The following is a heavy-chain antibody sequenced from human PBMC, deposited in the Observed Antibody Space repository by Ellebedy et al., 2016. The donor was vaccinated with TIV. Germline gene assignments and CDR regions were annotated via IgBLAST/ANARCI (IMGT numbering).Heavy chain of an antibody. CDR2: ISNGGST. J-gene: IGHJ4*02. D-gene: IGHD2-2*02. CDR3: VKDSIRFCYRLFDY. V-gene: IGHV3-64D*06. Sequence: GESLKISCSASGFIFSDYAMHWVRQAPGKGLEYLSAISNGGSTYYADSVKGRFTISRDNSKNTLYLQMSSLRAEDTAVYYCVKDSIRFCYRLFDYWGQGTLVTVSS. CDR1: GFIFSDYA.